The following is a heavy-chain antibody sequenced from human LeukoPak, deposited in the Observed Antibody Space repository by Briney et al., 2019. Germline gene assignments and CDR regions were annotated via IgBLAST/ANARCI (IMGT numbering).Heavy chain of an antibody. V-gene: IGHV3-74*01. CDR1: GFSFSGHW. CDR2: ISPTGSKT. J-gene: IGHJ4*02. Sequence: GGSLRLTCTASGFSFSGHWMHWARQLPGKGLVWVSRISPTGSKTSYADSVKGRFTVSRDNAKNTLYLQVNNLRAEDTAVYYCARGPNSNWSGLDFWGQGTLLTVSS. D-gene: IGHD6-6*01. CDR3: ARGPNSNWSGLDF.